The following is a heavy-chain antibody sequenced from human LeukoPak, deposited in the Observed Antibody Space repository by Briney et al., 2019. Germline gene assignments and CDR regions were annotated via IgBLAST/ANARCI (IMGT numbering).Heavy chain of an antibody. D-gene: IGHD1-7*01. V-gene: IGHV1-2*06. Sequence: GASVKVSCKASGYTFTGYYMHWVRQAPGQGLEWMGRINPNSGGTNYAQKFQGRVTMTRDTSISTAYMELSRLRSDDTAVYYCAREQGNGITGTTGSDMDVWGQGTTVTVSS. CDR2: INPNSGGT. J-gene: IGHJ6*02. CDR3: AREQGNGITGTTGSDMDV. CDR1: GYTFTGYY.